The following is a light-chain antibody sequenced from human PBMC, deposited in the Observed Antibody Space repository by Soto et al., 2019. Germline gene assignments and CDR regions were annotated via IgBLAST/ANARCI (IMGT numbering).Light chain of an antibody. J-gene: IGKJ4*01. V-gene: IGKV3-15*01. CDR3: QHYVNWPLT. CDR2: DAS. Sequence: EIVLRHSRATLSLSPEERATPSCRASRSLTSNLAWYQQKPGQAPRLLIYDASNRATGVPARFSGSRSGAEFTLTISSLQSEDFAVYYCQHYVNWPLTFGGGTKVDIK. CDR1: RSLTSN.